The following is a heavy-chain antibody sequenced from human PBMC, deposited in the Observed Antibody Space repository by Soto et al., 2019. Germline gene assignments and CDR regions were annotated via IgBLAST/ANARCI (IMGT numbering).Heavy chain of an antibody. Sequence: PSETLSLTCTVSGGSIRSGGYSWTWIRHRPGEGLEWFGYINHRGSLYYNPSLKSRVSMSVDTSKNQFSLNLSSVTAADTAVYYCARELPQRQGRNMDVWGQGTTVTVSS. CDR1: GGSIRSGGYS. CDR3: ARELPQRQGRNMDV. V-gene: IGHV4-31*03. D-gene: IGHD1-1*01. J-gene: IGHJ6*02. CDR2: INHRGSL.